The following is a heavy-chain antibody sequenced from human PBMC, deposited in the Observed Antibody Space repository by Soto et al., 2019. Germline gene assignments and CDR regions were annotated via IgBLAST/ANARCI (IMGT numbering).Heavy chain of an antibody. Sequence: PSQAVSLISIGALAYTPVNRRICVRQVPEKGLEWIAYTSYTGNTNYNPSFQSRVTISIDTSKNQLSLKMTSMTAADTAVDYCAREMHAGFTPYFDPWVQGTPVTVSS. CDR2: TSYTGNT. CDR1: LAYTPVNR. J-gene: IGHJ5*02. D-gene: IGHD2-15*01. CDR3: AREMHAGFTPYFDP. V-gene: IGHV4-59*01.